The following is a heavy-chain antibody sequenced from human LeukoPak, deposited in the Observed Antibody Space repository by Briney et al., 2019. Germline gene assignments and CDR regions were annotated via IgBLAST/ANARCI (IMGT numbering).Heavy chain of an antibody. CDR2: IYYSGNT. D-gene: IGHD2-21*01. J-gene: IGHJ4*02. CDR3: ARDLYF. CDR1: GGSISSGDYY. V-gene: IGHV4-30-4*01. Sequence: PSETLSLTCTVSGGSISSGDYYWSWIRRTPGKGLEWIGYIYYSGNTKYNPSLKSRVTISVDTSKNQFSLKLSSVTAADTAVYYCARDLYFWGQGTLVTVSS.